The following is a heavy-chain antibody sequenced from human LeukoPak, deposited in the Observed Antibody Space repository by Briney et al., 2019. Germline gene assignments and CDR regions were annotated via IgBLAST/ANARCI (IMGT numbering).Heavy chain of an antibody. CDR3: ARRTYYYGSGSFDAFDI. Sequence: PSQTLSLTCTVSGGSITSGGFCWSWIRQHPGKGLEWIGHIYYSGNTYYNPSLKSRVLMSVDTSKNQFSLKLSSVTAADTAVYYCARRTYYYGSGSFDAFDIWGQGTMVTVSS. V-gene: IGHV4-31*03. J-gene: IGHJ3*02. CDR1: GGSITSGGFC. D-gene: IGHD3-10*01. CDR2: IYYSGNT.